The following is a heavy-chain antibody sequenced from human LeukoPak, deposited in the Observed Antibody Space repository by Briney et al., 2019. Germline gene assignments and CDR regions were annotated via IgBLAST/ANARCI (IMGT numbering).Heavy chain of an antibody. J-gene: IGHJ6*03. CDR1: GGSISSYY. CDR3: ARVGEQLVRDYYYYMDV. V-gene: IGHV4-59*01. D-gene: IGHD6-6*01. Sequence: SETLSLTCTVSGGSISSYYWSWIRQPPGKGLEGIGYIYYSGSTNYNPSLKSRVTISVDTSKNQFSLKLSSVTAADTAVYYCARVGEQLVRDYYYYMDVWGKGTTVTVSS. CDR2: IYYSGST.